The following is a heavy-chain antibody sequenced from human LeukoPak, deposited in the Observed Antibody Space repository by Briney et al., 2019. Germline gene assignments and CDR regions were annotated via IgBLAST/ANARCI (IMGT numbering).Heavy chain of an antibody. CDR1: GFTFSSYG. CDR2: IRYDGSNK. J-gene: IGHJ4*02. CDR3: ARERSSSGWYGVFDY. D-gene: IGHD6-19*01. Sequence: GGSLRLSCAASGFTFSSYGMHWVRQAPGKGLEWVAFIRYDGSNKYYADSVKGRFTISRDNSKNTLYLQMNSLRAEDTAVYYCARERSSSGWYGVFDYWGQGTLVTVSS. V-gene: IGHV3-30*02.